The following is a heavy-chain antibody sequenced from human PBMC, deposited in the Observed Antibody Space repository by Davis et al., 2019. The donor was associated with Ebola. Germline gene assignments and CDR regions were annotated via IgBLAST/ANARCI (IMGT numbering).Heavy chain of an antibody. J-gene: IGHJ4*02. Sequence: SETLSLTCTVSGYSISSGYYWGWIRQPPGKGLEWIASIYHSGSTYYNPSLKSRVTISVDTSKNQFSLKLSSVTAADTAVYYCSRRGNYVSDYWGQGTLVTVSS. V-gene: IGHV4-38-2*02. CDR3: SRRGNYVSDY. CDR1: GYSISSGYY. CDR2: IYHSGST. D-gene: IGHD3-16*01.